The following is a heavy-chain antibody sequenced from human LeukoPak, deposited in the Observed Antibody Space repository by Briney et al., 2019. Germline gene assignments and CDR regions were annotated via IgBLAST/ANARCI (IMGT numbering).Heavy chain of an antibody. CDR1: GFTLSSSA. CDR3: ARELPREVTLDY. D-gene: IGHD2-21*02. J-gene: IGHJ4*02. CDR2: INSDGSRT. V-gene: IGHV3-74*01. Sequence: GGSLRLSCAAPGFTLSSSAMHSVRHAPGKGLLWVSRINSDGSRTGYADAVKGRFTTSRDNAKNTLYLQMNSLRAEDTAIYYCARELPREVTLDYWGQGTLVTVSS.